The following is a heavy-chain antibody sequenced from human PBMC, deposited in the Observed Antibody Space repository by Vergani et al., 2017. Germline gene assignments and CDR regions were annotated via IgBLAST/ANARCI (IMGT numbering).Heavy chain of an antibody. CDR1: GGSISSYY. D-gene: IGHD3-22*01. CDR3: ARISSHYDSSGYYLGAVDDAFDI. CDR2: IYYSGST. J-gene: IGHJ3*02. V-gene: IGHV4-59*01. Sequence: QVQLQESGPGLVKPSETLSLTCTVSGGSISSYYWSWIRQPPGKGLEWIGYIYYSGSTNYNPSLKSRVTISVDTSKNQFSLKLSSVTAADTAVYYCARISSHYDSSGYYLGAVDDAFDIWGQGTMVTVSS.